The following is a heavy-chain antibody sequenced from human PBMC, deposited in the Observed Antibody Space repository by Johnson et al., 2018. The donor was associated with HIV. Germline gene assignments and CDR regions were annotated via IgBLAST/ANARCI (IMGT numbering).Heavy chain of an antibody. CDR2: ISYDGSNK. Sequence: QVRLVESGGGVVQPGLSLRLSCVASGFTFSNFAMHWVRQAPGKGLEWVAVISYDGSNKYYADSVKGRFTISRDNSKNTLYLQMNSLRADDTAVYYCARLYDSSGYGAFDIWGQGTMVTVSS. CDR1: GFTFSNFA. V-gene: IGHV3-30*14. D-gene: IGHD3-22*01. J-gene: IGHJ3*02. CDR3: ARLYDSSGYGAFDI.